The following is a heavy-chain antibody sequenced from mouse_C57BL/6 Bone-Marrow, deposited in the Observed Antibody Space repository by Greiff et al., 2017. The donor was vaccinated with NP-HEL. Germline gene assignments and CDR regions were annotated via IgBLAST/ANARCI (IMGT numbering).Heavy chain of an antibody. CDR1: GFTFSDFY. V-gene: IGHV7-1*01. D-gene: IGHD2-4*01. CDR3: ARDGNYDYDDYAMDY. J-gene: IGHJ4*01. CDR2: SRNKANDYTT. Sequence: EVKLVESGGGLVQSGRSLRLSCATSGFTFSDFYMEWVRQAPGKGLEWIAASRNKANDYTTEYSASVKGRFIVSRDTSQSILYLQMNALRAEDTAIYYCARDGNYDYDDYAMDYWGQGTSVTVSS.